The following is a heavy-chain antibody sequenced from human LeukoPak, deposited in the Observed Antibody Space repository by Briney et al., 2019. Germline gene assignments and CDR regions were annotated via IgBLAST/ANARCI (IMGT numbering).Heavy chain of an antibody. D-gene: IGHD3-10*01. CDR1: GFTFSSYW. CDR3: ARDPNYSYYGSGASYFDY. Sequence: PGGSLRLSCAASGFTFSSYWMHWVRQAPGKGLVWVSRINSDGSSTSYADSVKGRFTISRDNAKNTLYLQMNSLRAEDTAVYYCARDPNYSYYGSGASYFDYWGQGTLVTVSS. J-gene: IGHJ4*02. CDR2: INSDGSST. V-gene: IGHV3-74*01.